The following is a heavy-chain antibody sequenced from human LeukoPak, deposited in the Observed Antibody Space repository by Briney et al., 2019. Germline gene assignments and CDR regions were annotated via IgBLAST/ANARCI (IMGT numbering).Heavy chain of an antibody. CDR1: GFTFNNYW. J-gene: IGHJ4*02. CDR2: IRYDGSEK. V-gene: IGHV3-7*03. CDR3: AKARGWIQEFDY. Sequence: PGGSLRLSCEASGFTFNNYWMSWVRQAPGKGLEGVANIRYDGSEKNYVDSVKGRFTISRDNAKNSLYLQMNSLRAEDTAVYYCAKARGWIQEFDYWGQGTLVTVSS. D-gene: IGHD5-18*01.